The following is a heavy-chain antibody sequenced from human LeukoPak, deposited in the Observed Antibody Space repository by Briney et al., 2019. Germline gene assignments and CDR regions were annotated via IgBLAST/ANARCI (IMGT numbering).Heavy chain of an antibody. V-gene: IGHV3-13*04. CDR3: ARGFVHAFDI. CDR1: GFAFSTYD. J-gene: IGHJ3*02. D-gene: IGHD6-6*01. CDR2: IGVASDT. Sequence: GGSLRLSCAASGFAFSTYDMHWVRQATGKGLEWVSAIGVASDTYYPGSVKGRFTISRENAKNSLYLQMNSLRAGDTAVYYCARGFVHAFDIWGQGTMVTVSS.